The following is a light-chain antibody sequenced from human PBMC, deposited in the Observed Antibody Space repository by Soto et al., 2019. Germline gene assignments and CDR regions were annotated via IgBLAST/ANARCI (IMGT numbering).Light chain of an antibody. CDR1: QSVSSSY. V-gene: IGKV3-20*01. Sequence: EIVVTQSPCTLSLSPGERATLSCRASQSVSSSYLAWYQQKPGQAPRLLIYGASSRATGIPDRFSGSGSGTDFTLTISRLEPEDFAVYYCQQYGSSPETFAQGTKVDIK. J-gene: IGKJ1*01. CDR3: QQYGSSPET. CDR2: GAS.